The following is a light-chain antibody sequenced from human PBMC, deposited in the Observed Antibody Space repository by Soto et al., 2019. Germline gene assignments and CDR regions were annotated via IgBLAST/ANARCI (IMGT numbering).Light chain of an antibody. CDR3: GTWDSSLRVVV. V-gene: IGLV1-51*01. CDR2: DNH. J-gene: IGLJ2*01. Sequence: QSVLTQPPSVSAAPGQKVTISCAGGSSNIGNNYVCWNQQFPGRAPKLLIYDNHKRPSGIPDRSPGSKSGTSAALGITGLEAGDEDDYYCGTWDSSLRVVVFGGGTKLTVL. CDR1: SSNIGNNY.